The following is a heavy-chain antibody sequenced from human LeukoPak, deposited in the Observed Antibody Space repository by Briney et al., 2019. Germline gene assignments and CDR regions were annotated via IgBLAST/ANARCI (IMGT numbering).Heavy chain of an antibody. CDR2: ISYDGSNK. D-gene: IGHD3-16*01. V-gene: IGHV3-30*18. Sequence: GGSLRLSCAASGFTFSSYGMHWVRQAPGKGLEWVAVISYDGSNKYYADSVKGRFTISRDNSKNTLYLQMNSLRAEDTAVYYCAKSSGDYFDHWGQGTLVTVSS. J-gene: IGHJ4*02. CDR1: GFTFSSYG. CDR3: AKSSGDYFDH.